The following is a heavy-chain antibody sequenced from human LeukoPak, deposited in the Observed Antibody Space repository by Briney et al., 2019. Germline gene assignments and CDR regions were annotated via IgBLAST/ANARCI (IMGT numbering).Heavy chain of an antibody. CDR3: ARDRYYGSGSYFDY. CDR1: GFTFSSYA. J-gene: IGHJ4*02. V-gene: IGHV3-30-3*01. CDR2: ISYDGSNK. D-gene: IGHD3-10*01. Sequence: GGSLRLSCAASGFTFSSYAMHWVRQAPGKGLERVAVISYDGSNKYYADSVKGRFTISRDNSKNTLYLQMNSLRAEDTAVYYCARDRYYGSGSYFDYWGQGTLVTVSS.